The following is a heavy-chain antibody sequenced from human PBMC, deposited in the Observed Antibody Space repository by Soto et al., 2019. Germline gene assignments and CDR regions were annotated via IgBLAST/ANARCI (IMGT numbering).Heavy chain of an antibody. CDR1: GFSVSASGVG. J-gene: IGHJ4*02. CDR2: LFWDDDK. V-gene: IGHV2-5*02. D-gene: IGHD2-15*01. Sequence: QITLKEPGHTVVKPTQTLTLTCTCSGFSVSASGVGVGWIGQPPGKALEWLALLFWDDDKRYSPSLKSRLTITKDPSKNQVVLTMTNIDPVDTATYYCTHSTRRARCSGGNRYFFDSWDQGTPVTVSS. CDR3: THSTRRARCSGGNRYFFDS.